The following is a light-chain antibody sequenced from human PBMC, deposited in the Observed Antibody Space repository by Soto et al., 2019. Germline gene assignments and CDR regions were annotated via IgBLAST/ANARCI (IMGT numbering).Light chain of an antibody. J-gene: IGKJ4*01. CDR3: QQRSTWPPRLT. CDR2: AAS. CDR1: QNINNY. V-gene: IGKV1-39*01. Sequence: DIQITQSPSSLSASVGDRVTITCHASQNINNYLNWYQQKPGKAPKVLIFAASRLQSGVPSRFSGSGSGTDFTLTITSLESEDFAVYYCQQRSTWPPRLTFGGGTKVDIK.